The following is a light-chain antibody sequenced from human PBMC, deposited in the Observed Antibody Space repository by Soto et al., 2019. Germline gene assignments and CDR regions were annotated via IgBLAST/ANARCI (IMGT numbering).Light chain of an antibody. CDR3: AAWDDSLNGYV. CDR2: SNN. J-gene: IGLJ1*01. CDR1: SSDVGKYDY. Sequence: QSALTQPPSASGSPGQSVTISCTGTSSDVGKYDYVSWFQHHPGKAPKLLIYSNNQRPSGVPDRFSGSKSGTSASLAISGLQSEDEADYYCAAWDDSLNGYVFGTGTKVTVL. V-gene: IGLV2-8*01.